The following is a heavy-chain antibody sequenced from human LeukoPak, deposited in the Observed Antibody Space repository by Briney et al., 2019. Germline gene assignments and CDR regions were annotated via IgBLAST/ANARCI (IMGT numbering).Heavy chain of an antibody. Sequence: PGRSLRLSCAASGFTFSSYGMHWVRQAPGKGLEWVAVIWYDGSNKYYADSVKGRFTISRDNSKNTLYLQMNSLRAEDTAVYYCANAEGSGWYGWFDPWGQGTLVTVSS. J-gene: IGHJ5*02. D-gene: IGHD6-19*01. CDR3: ANAEGSGWYGWFDP. CDR1: GFTFSSYG. V-gene: IGHV3-33*06. CDR2: IWYDGSNK.